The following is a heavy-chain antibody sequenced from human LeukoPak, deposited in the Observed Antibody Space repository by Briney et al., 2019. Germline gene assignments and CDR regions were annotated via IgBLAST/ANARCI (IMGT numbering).Heavy chain of an antibody. Sequence: GGSLRLSCAASGFTFSSYWMRWVRQAPGKGLVWVSRIHSDGSSTTYADSVKGRFTISRDNAKNTLYLQMNSLRAEDTAVYYCARGGAFCGGDCYQIDYWGQETLVIVSS. D-gene: IGHD2-21*02. J-gene: IGHJ4*02. CDR3: ARGGAFCGGDCYQIDY. CDR1: GFTFSSYW. CDR2: IHSDGSST. V-gene: IGHV3-74*01.